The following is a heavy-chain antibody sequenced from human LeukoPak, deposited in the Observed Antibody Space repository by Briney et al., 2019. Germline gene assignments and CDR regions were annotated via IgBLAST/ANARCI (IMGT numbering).Heavy chain of an antibody. CDR2: ISAYNGNT. CDR3: ARDLIVVVPAAIPPLDY. D-gene: IGHD2-2*02. Sequence: ASVKVSCKASGYTFTSYGISWVRQAPGQGLEWMGWISAYNGNTNYAQKLQGRVTMTTDTSTSTAYMELRSLRSDDTAVYYCARDLIVVVPAAIPPLDYWGQGTLVTVSS. CDR1: GYTFTSYG. J-gene: IGHJ4*02. V-gene: IGHV1-18*01.